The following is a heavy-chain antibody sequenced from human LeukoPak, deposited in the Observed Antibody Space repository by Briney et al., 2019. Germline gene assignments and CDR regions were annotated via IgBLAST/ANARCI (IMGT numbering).Heavy chain of an antibody. V-gene: IGHV1-69*04. J-gene: IGHJ4*02. CDR3: ARDVGAVGATTKGYFDY. CDR1: GGTFSSYT. Sequence: ASVKVSCKASGGTFSSYTISWVRQAPGQGLEWMGRIIPILGIANYAQKFRGRVTITADKSTSTAYMELSSLRSEDTAVYYCARDVGAVGATTKGYFDYWGQGTLVTVSS. D-gene: IGHD1-26*01. CDR2: IIPILGIA.